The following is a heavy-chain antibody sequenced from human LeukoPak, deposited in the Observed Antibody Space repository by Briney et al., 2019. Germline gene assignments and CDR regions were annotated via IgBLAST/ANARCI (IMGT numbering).Heavy chain of an antibody. CDR3: ARVAVPADPATYYFDY. V-gene: IGHV3-21*01. CDR1: GFTFSSYS. CDR2: ISSSSSYI. D-gene: IGHD2-2*01. Sequence: PGGSLRLSCAASGFTFSSYSMNWVRQAPGKGLEWVSSISSSSSYIYYADSVKGRFTISRDNAKNSLYLQMNSLRAEDTAVYYCARVAVPADPATYYFDYWGQGTLVTVSS. J-gene: IGHJ4*02.